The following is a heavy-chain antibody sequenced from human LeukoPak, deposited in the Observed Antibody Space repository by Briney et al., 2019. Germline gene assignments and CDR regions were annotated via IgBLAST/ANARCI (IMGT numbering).Heavy chain of an antibody. D-gene: IGHD3-22*01. CDR3: ARADYYDSSGYYGNWFDP. CDR1: GGSISSSSYC. Sequence: PSETMSLTCTVSGGSISSSSYCWGWIRQPPGKGLEWIGSIYYSGSTYYYPSLKSRVTISVDTSKNQFSLKLSSVTAADTAVYYCARADYYDSSGYYGNWFDPWGQGTLVTVSS. V-gene: IGHV4-39*07. J-gene: IGHJ5*02. CDR2: IYYSGST.